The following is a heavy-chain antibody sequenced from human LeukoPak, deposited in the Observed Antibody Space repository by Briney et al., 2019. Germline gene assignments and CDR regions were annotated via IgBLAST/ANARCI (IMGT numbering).Heavy chain of an antibody. J-gene: IGHJ4*02. V-gene: IGHV3-74*01. D-gene: IGHD4-17*01. CDR1: GFTFSSYW. CDR2: INSDGSST. Sequence: GGSLRLSCAGSGFTFSSYWMHWVRQAPGKGLVWVSRINSDGSSTSYADSAKGRFTISRDNAKNTLYLQMNSLRAEDTAVYYCASLSMVTPFDYWGQGTLVTVSS. CDR3: ASLSMVTPFDY.